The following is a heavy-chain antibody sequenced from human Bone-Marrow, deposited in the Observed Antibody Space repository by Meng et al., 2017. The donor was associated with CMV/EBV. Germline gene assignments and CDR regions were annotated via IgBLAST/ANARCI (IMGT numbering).Heavy chain of an antibody. D-gene: IGHD5-12*01. J-gene: IGHJ4*02. V-gene: IGHV4-4*07. CDR2: IYTSGST. CDR3: ARDRPYGGYSGYDDFYYFDY. CDR1: ISSYY. Sequence: ISSYYWSWSRQPAGKGLEWIGRIYTSGSTNYNPSLKSRVTMSVDTSKNQFSLKLSSVTAADTAVYYCARDRPYGGYSGYDDFYYFDYWGQGTLVTVSS.